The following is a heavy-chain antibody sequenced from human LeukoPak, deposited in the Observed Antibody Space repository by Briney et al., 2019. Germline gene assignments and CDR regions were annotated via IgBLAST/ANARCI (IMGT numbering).Heavy chain of an antibody. CDR1: GGSISSSSYY. J-gene: IGHJ4*02. V-gene: IGHV4-39*01. CDR2: IYYSGST. CDR3: ARAGGSYSLDY. Sequence: PSETLSLTCTVSGGSISSSSYYWGWIRQPPGKGLEWIGSIYYSGSTYYNPSLKSRVTISVDTSKNQFSLKLSSVTAADTAVYYCARAGGSYSLDYWGQGTLVTVSS. D-gene: IGHD1-26*01.